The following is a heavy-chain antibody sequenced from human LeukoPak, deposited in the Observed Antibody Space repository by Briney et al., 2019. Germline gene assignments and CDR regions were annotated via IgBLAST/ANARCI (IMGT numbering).Heavy chain of an antibody. Sequence: GGSLRLSCAASGFTFSDYYMSWIRQAPGKGLEWVSYISSSGSTIYYADSVKGRFTISRDDAKHTVYLQMNTLRAEDTAVYYCARGWYYDILAGPQGADFWGQGTLVTVSS. CDR2: ISSSGSTI. CDR3: ARGWYYDILAGPQGADF. J-gene: IGHJ4*02. V-gene: IGHV3-11*04. CDR1: GFTFSDYY. D-gene: IGHD3-9*01.